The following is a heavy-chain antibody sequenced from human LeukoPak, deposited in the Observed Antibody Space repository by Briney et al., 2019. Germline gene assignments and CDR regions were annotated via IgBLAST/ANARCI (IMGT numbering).Heavy chain of an antibody. CDR2: IRLAGSNK. CDR3: AKPLGYSSSWDRGYYYYMDV. D-gene: IGHD6-13*01. J-gene: IGHJ6*03. CDR1: GFTLSSYG. Sequence: GGSLRLSCAASGFTLSSYGMHWVRQAPGKGLEWVAFIRLAGSNKYYADSVKGRFTISRDNSKSTLYLQMNSLRAEDTAVYYCAKPLGYSSSWDRGYYYYMDVWGKGTTVTVSS. V-gene: IGHV3-30*02.